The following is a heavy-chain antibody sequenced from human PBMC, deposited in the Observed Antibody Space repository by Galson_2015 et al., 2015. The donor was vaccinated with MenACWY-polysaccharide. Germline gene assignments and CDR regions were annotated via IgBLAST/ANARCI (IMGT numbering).Heavy chain of an antibody. J-gene: IGHJ6*02. CDR3: ASSTMVGYYGMDV. CDR2: INTNTGNP. CDR1: GYTFTSYA. Sequence: SVKVSCKASGYTFTSYAMNWVRQAPEQGLEWMGWINTNTGNPTYAQGFTGRFVFSLDTSVSTAYQQISSLKAEDTAVYYCASSTMVGYYGMDVWGQGTTVTVSS. V-gene: IGHV7-4-1*02. D-gene: IGHD3-10*01.